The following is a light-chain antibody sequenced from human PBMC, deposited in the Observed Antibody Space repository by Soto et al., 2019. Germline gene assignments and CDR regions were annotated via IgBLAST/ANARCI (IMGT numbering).Light chain of an antibody. CDR2: VAS. J-gene: IGKJ1*01. V-gene: IGKV1-27*01. Sequence: DIQMTQSPSSLSASVGDRVTITCRARQGISNYLAWYQQQPGKVPKLLIYVASTLQSGVPSRLSGSGSGTDFTLTISSLQPEDVATYYCQKYNSAPWTFGQGTKVEIK. CDR1: QGISNY. CDR3: QKYNSAPWT.